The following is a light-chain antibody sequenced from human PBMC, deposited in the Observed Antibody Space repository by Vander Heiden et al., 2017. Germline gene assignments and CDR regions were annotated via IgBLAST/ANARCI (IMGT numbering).Light chain of an antibody. Sequence: QSALTQPAPVSKSPGQSITISCTGTSSDVGSYSLVSWYQQHPGNAPKLMIFEVNKRPSGVSDRFSGSKSGNTASLTISDPQAEDEADYYCCAYAGSHFVFGTGTWVTVL. CDR3: CAYAGSHFV. J-gene: IGLJ1*01. CDR2: EVN. CDR1: SSDVGSYSL. V-gene: IGLV2-23*02.